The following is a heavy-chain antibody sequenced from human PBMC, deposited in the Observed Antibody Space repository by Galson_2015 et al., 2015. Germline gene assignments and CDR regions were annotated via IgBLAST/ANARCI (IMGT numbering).Heavy chain of an antibody. CDR1: GLTFSSYG. J-gene: IGHJ6*04. CDR2: IWYDGSNE. V-gene: IGHV3-33*01. CDR3: ARDYGSGMDV. Sequence: SLRLSCAASGLTFSSYGMHWVRRAPGKGPEWVAMIWYDGSNEYHADSVKGRFTISRDNSKNTLSLQMNSLRVEDTAVYYCARDYGSGMDVWGKGTTVTVSS. D-gene: IGHD3-10*01.